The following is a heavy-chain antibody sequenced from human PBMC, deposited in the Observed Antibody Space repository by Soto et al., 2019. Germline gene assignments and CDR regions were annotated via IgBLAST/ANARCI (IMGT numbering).Heavy chain of an antibody. CDR2: IYYTGST. Sequence: QVQLQESGPGLVKPSETLSLTCTVSGGSISSYYWSWIRQPPGKGLEWIGYIYYTGSTNHNPSLKSRVTMSIATSKNQFSLNLSSVTAADTAVYYCARGKSSSWGGGYDYMDVWGKGTTVTVPS. CDR1: GGSISSYY. CDR3: ARGKSSSWGGGYDYMDV. D-gene: IGHD6-13*01. J-gene: IGHJ6*03. V-gene: IGHV4-59*01.